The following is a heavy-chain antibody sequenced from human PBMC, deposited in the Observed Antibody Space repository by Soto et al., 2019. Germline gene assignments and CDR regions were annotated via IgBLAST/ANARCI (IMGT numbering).Heavy chain of an antibody. CDR3: ARDRGTDLGVTFGWFAP. Sequence: GASVKVSCKASGYTFTSYGITWVRQAPGQGLEWMGWISVYNGDTNYAQNFQGRVTLTTDTSTSTAYMELRSLRSDDTAVYYCARDRGTDLGVTFGWFAPWGQGTVVTVSS. D-gene: IGHD2-21*02. CDR1: GYTFTSYG. CDR2: ISVYNGDT. J-gene: IGHJ5*02. V-gene: IGHV1-18*01.